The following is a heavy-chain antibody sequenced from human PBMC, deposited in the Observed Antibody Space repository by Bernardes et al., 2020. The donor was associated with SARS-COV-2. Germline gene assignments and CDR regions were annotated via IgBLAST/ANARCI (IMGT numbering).Heavy chain of an antibody. CDR3: ARSYDGSGTYYRDYYYGMDV. V-gene: IGHV3-20*04. D-gene: IGHD3-10*01. Sequence: GGSLRLSCSASNFAFTEYWMTWVRQAPGKGLEWVSGMNWNGGSTGYADSVEGRFSISRDNAKKSLYLQMNSLSAEDTALYYCARSYDGSGTYYRDYYYGMDVWGQGTTVTVSS. CDR2: MNWNGGST. CDR1: NFAFTEYW. J-gene: IGHJ6*02.